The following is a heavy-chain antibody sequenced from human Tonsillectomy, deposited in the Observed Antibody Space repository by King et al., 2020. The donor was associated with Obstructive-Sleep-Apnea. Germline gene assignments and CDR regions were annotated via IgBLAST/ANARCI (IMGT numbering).Heavy chain of an antibody. CDR3: AGDRDYYEIAYPRFDY. CDR2: VYHSGST. Sequence: VQLQESGPGLVKPSGTLSLTCAISGGSISSSNWWTWVRQPPGKGLAWIGEVYHSGSTNYNPSLKSRVTRSVDTSKKKFSLKLNSVTPADTAVHYCAGDRDYYEIAYPRFDYWGQGALVTVSS. CDR1: GGSISSSNW. V-gene: IGHV4-4*02. D-gene: IGHD3-22*01. J-gene: IGHJ4*02.